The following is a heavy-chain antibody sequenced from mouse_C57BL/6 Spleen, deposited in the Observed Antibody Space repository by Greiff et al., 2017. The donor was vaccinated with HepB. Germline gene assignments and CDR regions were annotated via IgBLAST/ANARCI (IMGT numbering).Heavy chain of an antibody. Sequence: VKLQQPGAELVKPGASVKLSCKASGYTFTSYWMHWVKQRPGQGLEWIGMIHPNSGSTNYNEKFKSKATLTVDKSSSTAYMQLSSLTSEDSAVYYCARSAYYSNFMDYWGQGTSVTVSS. V-gene: IGHV1-64*01. CDR2: IHPNSGST. J-gene: IGHJ4*01. D-gene: IGHD2-5*01. CDR1: GYTFTSYW. CDR3: ARSAYYSNFMDY.